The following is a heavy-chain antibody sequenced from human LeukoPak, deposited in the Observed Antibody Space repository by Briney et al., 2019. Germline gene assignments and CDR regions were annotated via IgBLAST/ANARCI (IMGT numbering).Heavy chain of an antibody. CDR3: VADVPNGDDYVPIDY. CDR2: ISGSGTNT. Sequence: GGSLRLSCAASGFTFNSYGMTWVRQAPGKGLEWVSTISGSGTNTDYADSVKGRFTISRDNSKNTLYLQMNSLETEDTAVYFCVADVPNGDDYVPIDYWGQGTLVTVSS. J-gene: IGHJ4*02. D-gene: IGHD4-17*01. CDR1: GFTFNSYG. V-gene: IGHV3-23*01.